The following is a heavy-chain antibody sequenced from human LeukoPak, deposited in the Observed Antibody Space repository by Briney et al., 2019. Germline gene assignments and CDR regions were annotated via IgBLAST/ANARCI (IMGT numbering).Heavy chain of an antibody. J-gene: IGHJ3*02. CDR3: ARERLRYFDWLAFDAFDI. D-gene: IGHD3-9*01. Sequence: PSQTLSLTCTVSGGSISSGGYYWSWIRQHSGKGLEWIGYIYYSGSTYYNPSLKSRVTISVDMSKNQFSLKLSSVTAADTAVYYCARERLRYFDWLAFDAFDIWGQGTMVTVSS. CDR1: GGSISSGGYY. CDR2: IYYSGST. V-gene: IGHV4-31*03.